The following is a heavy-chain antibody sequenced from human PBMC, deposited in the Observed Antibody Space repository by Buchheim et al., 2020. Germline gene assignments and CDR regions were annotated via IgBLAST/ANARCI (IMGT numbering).Heavy chain of an antibody. J-gene: IGHJ3*02. CDR3: AKRFYDYSGYDLWAFDI. Sequence: QVHLVQSGAEVKKPGASVKVSCKTSGFTFSGFYMHWVRQTPGQGLEWMGWINPSSGATNCAQKFQDSVTMTRHTSINTAYMELTRLRSDDTAVYYCAKRFYDYSGYDLWAFDIWGQGT. D-gene: IGHD3-22*01. CDR1: GFTFSGFY. CDR2: INPSSGAT. V-gene: IGHV1-2*02.